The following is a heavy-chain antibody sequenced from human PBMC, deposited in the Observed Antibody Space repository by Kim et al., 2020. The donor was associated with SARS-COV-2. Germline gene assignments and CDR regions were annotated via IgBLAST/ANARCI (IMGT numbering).Heavy chain of an antibody. CDR3: ARAGWSGERHGYYRMDV. Sequence: SVKVSCKASGCTFSSYAISWVRQAPGQGLEWMGGIIPIFGTANYAQKFQGRVTITADESTSTAYMELSSLRSENTAVYYCARAGWSGERHGYYRMDVWGQGTTVTVSS. V-gene: IGHV1-69*13. CDR1: GCTFSSYA. D-gene: IGHD3-3*01. CDR2: IIPIFGTA. J-gene: IGHJ6*02.